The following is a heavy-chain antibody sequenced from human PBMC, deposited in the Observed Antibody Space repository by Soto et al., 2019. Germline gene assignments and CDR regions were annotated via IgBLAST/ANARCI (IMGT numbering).Heavy chain of an antibody. J-gene: IGHJ4*02. Sequence: EVQLVQSGGGSVQPGGSLRLSCAASGFTFTNYWMHWVRQVPGKGLVWVSRIDGVGTGTSYSDSVRGRFTISRDNAENTLYLQMNSLRAEDTAVYYCTTVFEYLGQGTLVTVSS. CDR2: IDGVGTGT. CDR3: TTVFEY. CDR1: GFTFTNYW. V-gene: IGHV3-74*01.